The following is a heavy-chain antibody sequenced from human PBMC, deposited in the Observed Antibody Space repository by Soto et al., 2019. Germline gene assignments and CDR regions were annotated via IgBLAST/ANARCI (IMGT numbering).Heavy chain of an antibody. D-gene: IGHD3-16*01. J-gene: IGHJ4*02. CDR3: AKGWGAVDY. V-gene: IGHV3-30*18. Sequence: PGGSLRLSCAASGFTFSSYSINWVRQAPGKGLEWVAVISSDGSNKYSADSVKGRFTISRDNSKNTLYLQMNSLRAEDTAVYYCAKGWGAVDYWGQGTLVTVSS. CDR1: GFTFSSYS. CDR2: ISSDGSNK.